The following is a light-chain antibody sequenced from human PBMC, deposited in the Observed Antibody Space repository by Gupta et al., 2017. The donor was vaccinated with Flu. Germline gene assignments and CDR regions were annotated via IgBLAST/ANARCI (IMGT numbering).Light chain of an antibody. Sequence: QSVLAQPPSASATPGQRVTISCSGSSSNIGSNNVNWYQQVPGTAPKRLIYGNSQRPAGVPDRFSGSKSGTSASVAISGLQSEEEADYYCEAWDDSLNGHYVFGTGTKVTAL. CDR2: GNS. CDR3: EAWDDSLNGHYV. J-gene: IGLJ1*01. CDR1: SSNIGSNN. V-gene: IGLV1-44*01.